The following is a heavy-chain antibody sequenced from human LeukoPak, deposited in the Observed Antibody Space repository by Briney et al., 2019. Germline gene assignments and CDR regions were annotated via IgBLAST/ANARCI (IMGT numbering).Heavy chain of an antibody. CDR1: GGSISSSSYY. J-gene: IGHJ4*02. CDR3: ARHKTGGRKGGSHDFDY. Sequence: SETLSLTCTVSGGSISSSSYYWGWIRQPPGKGLEWIGSIYYSGSTYYNPSLKSRVTISVDTSKNQFSLKLSSVTAADTAMYYCARHKTGGRKGGSHDFDYWGQGTLVTVSS. V-gene: IGHV4-39*01. CDR2: IYYSGST. D-gene: IGHD1-26*01.